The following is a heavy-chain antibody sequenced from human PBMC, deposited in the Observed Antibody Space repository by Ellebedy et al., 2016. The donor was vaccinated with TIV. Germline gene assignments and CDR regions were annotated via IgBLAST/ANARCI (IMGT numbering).Heavy chain of an antibody. Sequence: SETLSLTCTVSGGSISSSSYYWGWIRQPSGKGLEWIGSIYYSGSTYYNPSLKSRVTISVDKYKNHFSLRLSSVTAADTAVYYCARGVNLAFDYWGLGALVTVSS. CDR2: IYYSGST. CDR1: GGSISSSSYY. V-gene: IGHV4-39*02. CDR3: ARGVNLAFDY. D-gene: IGHD3-16*02. J-gene: IGHJ4*02.